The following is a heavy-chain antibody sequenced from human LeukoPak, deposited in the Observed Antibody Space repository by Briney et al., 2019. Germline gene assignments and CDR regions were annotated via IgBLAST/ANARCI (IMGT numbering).Heavy chain of an antibody. J-gene: IGHJ4*02. Sequence: SETLSLTCTVSGGSNSNYYWGWIRQPPGKGLEWIGSIYNSGGTHYNPSLKSRVTISVDTSKNQFSLKLNSVTAADTAAYYCAGYIAATSADYWGPGTLVTVSS. CDR1: GGSNSNYY. CDR3: AGYIAATSADY. CDR2: IYNSGGT. V-gene: IGHV4-39*01. D-gene: IGHD5-12*01.